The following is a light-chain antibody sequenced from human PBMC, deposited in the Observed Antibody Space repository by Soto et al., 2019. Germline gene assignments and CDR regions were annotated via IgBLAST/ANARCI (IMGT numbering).Light chain of an antibody. CDR3: SSFAGSNNFGV. CDR2: EVS. CDR1: SSDIGGYNY. J-gene: IGLJ1*01. V-gene: IGLV2-8*01. Sequence: LTQPPSASGSPGQSVTISCTGTSSDIGGYNYVSWYQQHPGKAPKLMIFEVSKRPSGVPDRFSGSKSGNTASLTVSGLQAEDEADYYCSSFAGSNNFGVFGTGTKVTVL.